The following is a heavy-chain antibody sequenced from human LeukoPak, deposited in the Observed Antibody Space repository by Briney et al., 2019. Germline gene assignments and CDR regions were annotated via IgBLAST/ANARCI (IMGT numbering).Heavy chain of an antibody. Sequence: AVKVSCKASAGTFSIYTISWVRQPPGQGLEWMGRIIPILGIANYAQKFRGRVTITADKSTSTAYMELSSLRSEDTAVYYCARYLPVELATKSPGVFDIWGQGTMVTVSS. D-gene: IGHD5-24*01. CDR3: ARYLPVELATKSPGVFDI. V-gene: IGHV1-69*02. J-gene: IGHJ3*02. CDR1: AGTFSIYT. CDR2: IIPILGIA.